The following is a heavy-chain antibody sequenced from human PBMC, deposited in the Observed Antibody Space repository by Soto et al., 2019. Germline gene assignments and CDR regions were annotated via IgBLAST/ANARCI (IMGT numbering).Heavy chain of an antibody. CDR1: GGTFSSYA. V-gene: IGHV1-69*13. D-gene: IGHD3-22*01. J-gene: IGHJ3*02. CDR2: IIPIFGTA. Sequence: GASVKVSCKASGGTFSSYAISWVRQAPGQGLEWMGGIIPIFGTANYAQKFQGRVTITADESTSTAYMELSSLRSEDTAVYYCARVGGDDSSGLDAFDIWGQGTMVTVSS. CDR3: ARVGGDDSSGLDAFDI.